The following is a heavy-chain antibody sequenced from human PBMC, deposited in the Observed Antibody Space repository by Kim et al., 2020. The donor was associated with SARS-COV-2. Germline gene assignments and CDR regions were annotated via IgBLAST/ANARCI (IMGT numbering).Heavy chain of an antibody. CDR1: GYSFTSYW. J-gene: IGHJ4*02. V-gene: IGHV5-51*01. Sequence: GESLKISCKGSGYSFTSYWIGWVRQMPGKGLEWMGIIYPGDSDTRYSPSFQGQVTISADKSISTAYLQWSSLKASDTAMYYCARPYCSSTSCYVEYYFDYWGQGTLVTVSS. CDR2: IYPGDSDT. CDR3: ARPYCSSTSCYVEYYFDY. D-gene: IGHD2-2*01.